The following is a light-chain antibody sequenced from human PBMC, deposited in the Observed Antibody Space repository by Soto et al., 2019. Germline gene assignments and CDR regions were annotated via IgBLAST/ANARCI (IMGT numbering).Light chain of an antibody. CDR2: GAS. V-gene: IGKV3-20*01. Sequence: IALTQSPGTLSLSPGERATLSCSASQRVSSNYVDWYQHKPGQAPRLIIRGASIRATGIPDRFSGSGYGIDFTLTISRLGREDCAVYHCHQYGTLPYAVGQGPKLQIK. J-gene: IGKJ2*01. CDR1: QRVSSNY. CDR3: HQYGTLPYA.